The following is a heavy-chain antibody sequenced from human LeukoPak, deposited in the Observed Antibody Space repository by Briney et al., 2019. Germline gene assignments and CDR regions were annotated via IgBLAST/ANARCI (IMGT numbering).Heavy chain of an antibody. J-gene: IGHJ6*02. CDR3: ARGPQFDSNSYYYYGMDV. V-gene: IGHV4-31*03. CDR2: IYYSGST. CDR1: GGSISSGGYY. Sequence: TSQTLSLTCTVSGGSISSGGYYWSWIRQHPGKGLEWIGYIYYSGSTYYNPSLKSRVTISVDTSKNQFSLKLSSVTAADTAVYYCARGPQFDSNSYYYYGMDVWGQGTTVTVSS. D-gene: IGHD6-6*01.